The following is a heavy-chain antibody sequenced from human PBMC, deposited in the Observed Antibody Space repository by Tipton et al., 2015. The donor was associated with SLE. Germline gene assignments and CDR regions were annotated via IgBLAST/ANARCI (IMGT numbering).Heavy chain of an antibody. CDR3: ARDFRGRIIANRETMGDYLHYYMDV. Sequence: GLVKPSETLSLTCAVSGGSFSGYYWYWVRQPPEQGLEWIGEITQSGVTNYNPSLKSRVTMSVDRSKNQFSLKLSSVTAADTAVYYCARDFRGRIIANRETMGDYLHYYMDVWGKGTTVTVSS. D-gene: IGHD3-10*01. V-gene: IGHV4-34*09. CDR2: ITQSGVT. J-gene: IGHJ6*03. CDR1: GGSFSGYY.